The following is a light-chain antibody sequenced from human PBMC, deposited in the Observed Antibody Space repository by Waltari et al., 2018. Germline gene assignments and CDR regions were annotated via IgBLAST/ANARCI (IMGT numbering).Light chain of an antibody. CDR3: SSFTRSDTPLYV. V-gene: IGLV2-14*03. CDR2: DVS. Sequence: QSALTQPASVSGSPGQSITISCTGTSSDVGGYDYVSWYQHHPGRAPTLMIYDVSNRPSGLSDRFSGSKSGNTASLTISGLQTEDEADYYCSSFTRSDTPLYVFGTGTKVTVL. CDR1: SSDVGGYDY. J-gene: IGLJ1*01.